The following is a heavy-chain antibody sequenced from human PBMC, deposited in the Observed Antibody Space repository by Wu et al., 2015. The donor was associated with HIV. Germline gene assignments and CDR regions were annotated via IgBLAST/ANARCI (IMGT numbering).Heavy chain of an antibody. CDR1: GYTFTDYY. Sequence: QGQLVQSGAEVKKPGASVKVSCKASGYTFTDYYIHWVRQAPGQGLEWMGWINPNSDVTNYAQKFQGRVTMTGDTSSSTAYMELSSLRSDDTAVYYCARDLGSSWYRFFQHWGQGTLVTVSS. CDR2: INPNSDVT. D-gene: IGHD6-13*01. V-gene: IGHV1-2*02. J-gene: IGHJ1*01. CDR3: ARDLGSSWYRFFQH.